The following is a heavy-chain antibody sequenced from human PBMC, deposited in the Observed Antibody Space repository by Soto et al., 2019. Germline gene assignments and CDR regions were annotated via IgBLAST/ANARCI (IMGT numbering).Heavy chain of an antibody. Sequence: SQPLSLTCAISWASFSSNIAACNCIMQSPSRGLEWPGRTYYRSKWYYDYALSVKSRITINPDTSKNQFSLQLNSVTPEDTAVYYCARDVVVVAATKVVISYYYSGMDVWGQGTTVTVSS. CDR1: WASFSSNIAA. CDR2: TYYRSKWYY. J-gene: IGHJ6*02. CDR3: ARDVVVVAATKVVISYYYSGMDV. V-gene: IGHV6-1*01. D-gene: IGHD2-15*01.